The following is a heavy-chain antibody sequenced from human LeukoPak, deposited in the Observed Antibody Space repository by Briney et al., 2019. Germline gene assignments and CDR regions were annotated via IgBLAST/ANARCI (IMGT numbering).Heavy chain of an antibody. D-gene: IGHD3-10*01. J-gene: IGHJ6*02. CDR3: AREGPYYYGSGSLYGMDV. CDR2: IIPIVGIA. V-gene: IGHV1-69*04. CDR1: GGTFSSYA. Sequence: SVKVSCKASGGTFSSYAISWVRQAPGQGLEWMGRIIPIVGIANYAQKFQGRVTITADKSTSTAYMELSSLRSEDTAVYYCAREGPYYYGSGSLYGMDVWGQGTTVTVSS.